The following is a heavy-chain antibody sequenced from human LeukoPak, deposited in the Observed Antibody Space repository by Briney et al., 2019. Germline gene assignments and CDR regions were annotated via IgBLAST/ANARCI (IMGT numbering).Heavy chain of an antibody. J-gene: IGHJ3*02. CDR3: ARDWRDAFDI. CDR2: INPSSGET. Sequence: SVKVSGKASGYTFTGYYMHWVRQAPGQGLVWMGWINPSSGETNYAQKFQGRVTMTRDTSISTAYMELSRLKSDDTAVYYCARDWRDAFDIWGQGTMVTVSS. CDR1: GYTFTGYY. V-gene: IGHV1-2*02. D-gene: IGHD1-1*01.